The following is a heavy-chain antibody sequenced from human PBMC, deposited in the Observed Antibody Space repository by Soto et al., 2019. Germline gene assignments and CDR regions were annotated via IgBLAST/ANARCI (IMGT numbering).Heavy chain of an antibody. Sequence: ASVNVSCKASGYTFTTDYLHWVRQAPGQGLEWMGIINPSGGSTNYAQRFQGRVTMTSDTSTSTVYMELSSLRADDTAVYYCARVVVPTTATTSNWFDPWGQGTLVTVSS. CDR1: GYTFTTDY. CDR3: ARVVVPTTATTSNWFDP. V-gene: IGHV1-46*01. J-gene: IGHJ5*02. CDR2: INPSGGST. D-gene: IGHD4-17*01.